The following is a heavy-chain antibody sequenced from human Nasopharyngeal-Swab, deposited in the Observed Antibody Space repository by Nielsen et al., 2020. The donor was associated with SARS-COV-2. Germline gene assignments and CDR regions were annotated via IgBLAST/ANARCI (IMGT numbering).Heavy chain of an antibody. CDR2: ISAYNGNT. Sequence: ASVKVSCKASGYTFTSYGISWVRQAPGQGLEWMGWISAYNGNTNYAQKLQGRVTMTTDTSTSTVYMELRSLRSDDTAVYYCARGPVEQWLVEGWFDPWGQGTLVTVSS. J-gene: IGHJ5*02. CDR3: ARGPVEQWLVEGWFDP. D-gene: IGHD6-19*01. V-gene: IGHV1-18*01. CDR1: GYTFTSYG.